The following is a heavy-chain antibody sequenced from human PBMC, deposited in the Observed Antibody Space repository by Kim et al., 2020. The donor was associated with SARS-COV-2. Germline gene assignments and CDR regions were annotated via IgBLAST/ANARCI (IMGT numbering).Heavy chain of an antibody. J-gene: IGHJ4*02. D-gene: IGHD2-15*01. CDR3: ARDMGYCSGGSCYFDH. V-gene: IGHV3-48*01. Sequence: SVMGRFTISRDNVRNSLYLQMSSLRAEDTAVYYCARDMGYCSGGSCYFDHWGQGTLVTVSS.